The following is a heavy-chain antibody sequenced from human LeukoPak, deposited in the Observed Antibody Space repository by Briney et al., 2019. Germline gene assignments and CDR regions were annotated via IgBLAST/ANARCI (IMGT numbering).Heavy chain of an antibody. Sequence: SETLSLTCTVSGYSISSGYYWGWIRQPPGKGLEWIGSIYHSGSTCYNPSLKSRVTISVDTSKNQFSLKLSSVTAADTAVYYCARDNSGYYDYWGQGTLVTVSS. CDR3: ARDNSGYYDY. V-gene: IGHV4-38-2*02. CDR1: GYSISSGYY. J-gene: IGHJ4*02. D-gene: IGHD3-22*01. CDR2: IYHSGST.